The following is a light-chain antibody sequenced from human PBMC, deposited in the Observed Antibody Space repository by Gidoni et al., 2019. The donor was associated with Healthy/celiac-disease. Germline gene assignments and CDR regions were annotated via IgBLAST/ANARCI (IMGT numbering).Light chain of an antibody. Sequence: EIVLTQSPATLSLSPGERATLSCRASQSVSSYLAWYQQKPGQAPRLLIYYASNRATGIPARFSGSGSGTDFTLTISSLEPEDFAVYYCQQRGYTFGQGTKLEIK. J-gene: IGKJ2*01. CDR2: YAS. V-gene: IGKV3-11*01. CDR3: QQRGYT. CDR1: QSVSSY.